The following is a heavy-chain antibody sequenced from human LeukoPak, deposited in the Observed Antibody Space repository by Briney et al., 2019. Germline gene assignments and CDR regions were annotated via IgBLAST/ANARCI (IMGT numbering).Heavy chain of an antibody. D-gene: IGHD6-6*01. CDR3: AALNIATRPWCFDY. CDR1: GGSISTYY. Sequence: PSETLSLTCTVSGGSISTYYGNWIRQPPGKGLQWIGYIYSIGNTNYNPSLKSRVTISVDTSKNQFSLKLSSVTAADTAVYYCAALNIATRPWCFDYWGQGTLVTVSS. J-gene: IGHJ4*02. V-gene: IGHV4-59*01. CDR2: IYSIGNT.